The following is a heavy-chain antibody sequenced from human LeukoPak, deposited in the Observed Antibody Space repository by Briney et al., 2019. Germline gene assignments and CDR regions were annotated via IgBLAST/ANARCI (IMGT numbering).Heavy chain of an antibody. Sequence: GGSLRLSCAASGFTFSDYYMSWIRQAPGKGLEWVAVISYDGSNKYYADSVKGRFTISRDNSKNTLYLQMNSLRAEDTAVYYCARDRTYYYDSSGYYFYWGQGTLVTVSS. J-gene: IGHJ4*02. V-gene: IGHV3-30-3*01. CDR3: ARDRTYYYDSSGYYFY. D-gene: IGHD3-22*01. CDR2: ISYDGSNK. CDR1: GFTFSDYY.